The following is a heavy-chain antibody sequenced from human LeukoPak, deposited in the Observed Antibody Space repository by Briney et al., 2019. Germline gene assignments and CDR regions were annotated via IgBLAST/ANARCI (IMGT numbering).Heavy chain of an antibody. J-gene: IGHJ4*02. V-gene: IGHV4-34*01. CDR2: INLSGST. D-gene: IGHD3-16*02. CDR1: GGSFSGYY. Sequence: PSETLSLTCALYGGSFSGYYWSWIRQPPGKGLEWIGEINLSGSTNYNPSLKSRFTISVDTSKNQFSLKLSSVTAADAAVYYCARISRGSYRQWDYWGQGTLVTVSS. CDR3: ARISRGSYRQWDY.